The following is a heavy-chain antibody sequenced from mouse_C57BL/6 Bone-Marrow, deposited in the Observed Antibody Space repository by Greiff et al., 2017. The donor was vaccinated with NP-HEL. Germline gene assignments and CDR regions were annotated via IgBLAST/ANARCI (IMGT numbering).Heavy chain of an antibody. CDR2: IWGVGST. CDR3: ATYGYDGAWFAY. Sequence: VMLVESGPGLVAPSQSLSITCTVSGFSLTSYGVDWVRQSPGKGLEWLGVIWGVGSTNYNSALKSRLSISKDNSKSQVFLKMNSLQTDDTAMYYCATYGYDGAWFAYWGQGTLVTVSA. J-gene: IGHJ3*01. CDR1: GFSLTSYG. D-gene: IGHD2-2*01. V-gene: IGHV2-6*01.